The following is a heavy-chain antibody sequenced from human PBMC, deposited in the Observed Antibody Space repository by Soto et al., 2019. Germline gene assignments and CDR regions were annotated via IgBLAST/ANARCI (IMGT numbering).Heavy chain of an antibody. Sequence: GGSLRLSCAASGFTFSSYSMNWVRQAPGKGLEWVSSISSSSSYIYYADSVKGRFTISRDNAKNSLYLQMNSLRAEDTAVYYCARSLHSSGYSGVFDYWGQGTLVTVSS. V-gene: IGHV3-21*01. CDR3: ARSLHSSGYSGVFDY. CDR1: GFTFSSYS. J-gene: IGHJ4*02. D-gene: IGHD3-22*01. CDR2: ISSSSSYI.